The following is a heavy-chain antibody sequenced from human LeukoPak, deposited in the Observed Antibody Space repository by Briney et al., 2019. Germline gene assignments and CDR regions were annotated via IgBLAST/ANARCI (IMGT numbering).Heavy chain of an antibody. Sequence: SETLSLTCAVYGGSFSGYYWSWIRQPPGKGLERIGEINHSGSTKYNPSLKSRVTISVDTSKNQFSLKLSSVTAADTAVYYCARGSTTVVRNFDYWGQGTLVTVSS. D-gene: IGHD4-23*01. V-gene: IGHV4-34*01. CDR2: INHSGST. J-gene: IGHJ4*02. CDR1: GGSFSGYY. CDR3: ARGSTTVVRNFDY.